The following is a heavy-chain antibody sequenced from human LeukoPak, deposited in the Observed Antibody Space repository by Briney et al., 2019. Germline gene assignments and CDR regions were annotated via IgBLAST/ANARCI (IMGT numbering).Heavy chain of an antibody. D-gene: IGHD5/OR15-5a*01. V-gene: IGHV4-39*01. Sequence: PSETLSLTCTVSGGSISSSSYYWGWIRQPPGKGLEWIGSIYYSGSTYYNPSLKSRVTISVDTSKNQFSLKLSSVTAADTAVYYCARPSPVFPFYYYYGMDVWGQGTTVTVSS. CDR2: IYYSGST. CDR3: ARPSPVFPFYYYYGMDV. CDR1: GGSISSSSYY. J-gene: IGHJ6*02.